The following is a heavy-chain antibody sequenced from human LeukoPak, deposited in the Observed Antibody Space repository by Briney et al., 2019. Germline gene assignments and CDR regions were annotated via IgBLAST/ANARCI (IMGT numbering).Heavy chain of an antibody. CDR3: ARNGYSYGYGGDYFDY. D-gene: IGHD5-18*01. CDR2: IKQDGSEK. Sequence: GGSLRLSCAASGFTFSSYWMSWVRQAPGKGLEWVANIKQDGSEKYYVDSVKGRFTISRDNAKNSLYLQMNSLRAEDTAVYYCARNGYSYGYGGDYFDYWGQGTLVTVSS. CDR1: GFTFSSYW. J-gene: IGHJ4*02. V-gene: IGHV3-7*01.